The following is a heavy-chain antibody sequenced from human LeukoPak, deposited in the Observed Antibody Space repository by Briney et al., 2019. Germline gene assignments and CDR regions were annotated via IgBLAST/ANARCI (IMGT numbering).Heavy chain of an antibody. D-gene: IGHD5-12*01. V-gene: IGHV4-61*01. CDR3: ARDRETYSGYDSGIDY. CDR2: IYYSGST. J-gene: IGHJ4*02. Sequence: SETLSLTCTVSGGSVSSGSYYWSWIRQPPGKGLEWIGYIYYSGSTNYNPSLKSRVTISVDTSKNLFSLKLSSVTAADTAVYYCARDRETYSGYDSGIDYWGQGALVTVSS. CDR1: GGSVSSGSYY.